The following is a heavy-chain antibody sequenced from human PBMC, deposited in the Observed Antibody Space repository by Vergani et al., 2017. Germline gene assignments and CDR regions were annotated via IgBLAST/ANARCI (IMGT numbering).Heavy chain of an antibody. D-gene: IGHD5-24*01. CDR2: IIPILGIA. J-gene: IGHJ4*02. CDR1: GGTFSSYT. Sequence: QVQLVQSGAEVKKPGSSVKVSCKASGGTFSSYTISWVRQAPGQGLEWMGRIIPILGIANYAQKFQGRVTMTRDTSISTAYMELSRLRSDDTAVYYCARADLTSRDGYNSVDYWSQGTLVTVSS. CDR3: ARADLTSRDGYNSVDY. V-gene: IGHV1-69*02.